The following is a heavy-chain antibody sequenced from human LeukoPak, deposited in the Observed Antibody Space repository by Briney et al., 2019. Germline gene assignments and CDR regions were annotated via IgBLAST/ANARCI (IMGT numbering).Heavy chain of an antibody. CDR1: GFTFSSYA. CDR2: ISYDGSNK. CDR3: ARESQIYYDSSGDPDYFDY. Sequence: PGRSPRLSCAASGFTFSSYAMHWVRQAPGKGLEWVAVISYDGSNKYYADSVKGRFTISRDNSKNTLYLQMNSLRAEDTAVYYCARESQIYYDSSGDPDYFDYWGQGTLVTVSS. V-gene: IGHV3-30-3*01. J-gene: IGHJ4*02. D-gene: IGHD3-22*01.